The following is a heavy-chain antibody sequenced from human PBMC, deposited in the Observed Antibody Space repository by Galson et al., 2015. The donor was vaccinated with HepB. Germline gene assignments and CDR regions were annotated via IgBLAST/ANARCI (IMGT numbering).Heavy chain of an antibody. V-gene: IGHV3-23*01. D-gene: IGHD2-15*01. J-gene: IGHJ6*02. CDR3: AKGRSYCSGSSCYPPYYYYGMDV. Sequence: APGKGLEWVSAISGSGGNTYYADSVKGRFTISRDNSKNTLYLQMNSLRAEDTAVYYCAKGRSYCSGSSCYPPYYYYGMDVWGQGTTVTVSS. CDR2: ISGSGGNT.